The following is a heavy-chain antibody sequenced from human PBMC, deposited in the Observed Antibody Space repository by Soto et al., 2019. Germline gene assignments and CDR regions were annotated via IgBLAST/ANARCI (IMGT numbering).Heavy chain of an antibody. CDR3: AKPSSSWELDY. CDR2: ISYDGSNK. CDR1: GFTFIRYG. Sequence: GSLRLSGAASGFTFIRYGMHWVRQAPGKGLEWVAVISYDGSNKYYADSVKGRFTISRDNSKNTLYLQMNSRRAEDTAVYYCAKPSSSWELDYWGQGTLVTVSS. J-gene: IGHJ4*02. V-gene: IGHV3-30*18. D-gene: IGHD6-13*01.